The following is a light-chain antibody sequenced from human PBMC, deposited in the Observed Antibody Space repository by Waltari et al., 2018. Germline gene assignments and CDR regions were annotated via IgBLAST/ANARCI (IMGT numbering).Light chain of an antibody. CDR2: DVT. J-gene: IGLJ2*01. CDR1: SSNVGSYNL. V-gene: IGLV2-23*02. CDR3: SSYAGSNTVI. Sequence: QSALTQPASVSGSPGQSITISCTGASSNVGSYNLVPWYQQHPGEAPKLLIYDVTERPSGVVNRFAGSKSGNTASRTISGLRAEDEADYFCSSYAGSNTVIFGGGTKLTVL.